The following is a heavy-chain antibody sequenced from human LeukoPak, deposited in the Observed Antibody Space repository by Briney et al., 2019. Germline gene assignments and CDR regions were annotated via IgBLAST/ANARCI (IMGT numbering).Heavy chain of an antibody. CDR3: ARVLPGLQSWPFDI. CDR1: GGTFNTSS. Sequence: GASMKVSCTASGGTFNTSSISWVRQAPGQGLEWMGGIIPIYDTANYAQQFQGRVTITADESTSTAYMELSSLRSEDTAVYYCARVLPGLQSWPFDIWGQGTVVTVSS. V-gene: IGHV1-69*13. J-gene: IGHJ3*02. CDR2: IIPIYDTA. D-gene: IGHD3/OR15-3a*01.